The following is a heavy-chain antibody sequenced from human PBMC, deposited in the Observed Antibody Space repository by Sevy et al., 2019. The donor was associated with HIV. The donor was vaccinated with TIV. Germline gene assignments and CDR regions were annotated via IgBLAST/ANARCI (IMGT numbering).Heavy chain of an antibody. Sequence: GGSLRLSCAASGFTFSSYGMHWVRQAPGKGLEWVAVISYDGSNKYYADSVKGRFTISRDNSKNTLYLQMNSRRAEDTAVYYCAKDRGWQVVVVPAAIDYWGQGTLVTVSS. V-gene: IGHV3-30*18. CDR1: GFTFSSYG. CDR3: AKDRGWQVVVVPAAIDY. D-gene: IGHD2-2*01. CDR2: ISYDGSNK. J-gene: IGHJ4*02.